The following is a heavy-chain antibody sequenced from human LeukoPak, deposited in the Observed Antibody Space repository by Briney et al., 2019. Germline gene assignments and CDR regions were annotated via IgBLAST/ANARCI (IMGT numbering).Heavy chain of an antibody. J-gene: IGHJ6*03. CDR3: ARDPYSGNYGDYYYNYMDV. Sequence: GGSLRLSCAASGFTFSSYEMNWVRQAPGKGLEWVSYISSSGSTIYYADSVKGRFTISRDNAKSSLYLQMNSLRDEDTAVYYCARDPYSGNYGDYYYNYMDVWGKGTTVTISS. CDR1: GFTFSSYE. V-gene: IGHV3-48*03. D-gene: IGHD1-26*01. CDR2: ISSSGSTI.